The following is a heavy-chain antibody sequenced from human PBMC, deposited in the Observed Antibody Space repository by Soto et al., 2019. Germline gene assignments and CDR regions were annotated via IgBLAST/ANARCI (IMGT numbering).Heavy chain of an antibody. J-gene: IGHJ5*02. CDR3: AKDDSLEWFFPLDA. D-gene: IGHD3-3*01. CDR2: ITGGGSDT. Sequence: SLRLSCSSSWFTFRSYAMSLVRQTPLKGLGWVAGITGGGSDTYYSDSLRGRFTISRDNSKNTLYLQMNSLRVEDSAVYFCAKDDSLEWFFPLDAWGQGTLVTVSS. V-gene: IGHV3-23*01. CDR1: WFTFRSYA.